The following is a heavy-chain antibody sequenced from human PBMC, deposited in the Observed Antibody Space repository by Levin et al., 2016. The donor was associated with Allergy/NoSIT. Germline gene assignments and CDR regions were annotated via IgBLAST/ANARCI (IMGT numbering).Heavy chain of an antibody. Sequence: WIRQPPGKGLEWVSVIYTSGSTYYADSVKGRFTISRDNSKNTVHLQMNNLRADDTAVYYCARDGGTYYGYFDYWGQGTLVTVSS. V-gene: IGHV3-53*01. CDR2: IYTSGST. J-gene: IGHJ4*02. CDR3: ARDGGTYYGYFDY. D-gene: IGHD1-26*01.